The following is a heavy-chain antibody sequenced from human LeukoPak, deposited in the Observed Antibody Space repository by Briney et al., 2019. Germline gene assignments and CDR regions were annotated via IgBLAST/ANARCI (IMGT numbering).Heavy chain of an antibody. J-gene: IGHJ1*01. CDR3: ARGKEVSWVGEKAVQH. CDR2: ISAYNGNT. Sequence: ASAKVSCKASGYTFTSYGISWVRQAPGQGLEWMGWISAYNGNTNYAQKFQGRVTMTRDTSISTAYMELSSLRSEDTAVYYCARGKEVSWVGEKAVQHWGQGTLVTVSS. D-gene: IGHD3-10*01. CDR1: GYTFTSYG. V-gene: IGHV1-18*01.